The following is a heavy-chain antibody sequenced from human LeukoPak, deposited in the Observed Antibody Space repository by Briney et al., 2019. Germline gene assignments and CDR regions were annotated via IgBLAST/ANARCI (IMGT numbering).Heavy chain of an antibody. J-gene: IGHJ4*02. CDR1: GYSSTSYW. D-gene: IGHD1-26*01. Sequence: GESLKISCKGSGYSSTSYWIGWVRQPPGKGLKWMGIIYHGDSETSYSPSFQGQATISADKSISTAYLQWSSLKASDTAMYYCARRIGSYYGTIDYWGQGTLVTVSS. V-gene: IGHV5-51*01. CDR2: IYHGDSET. CDR3: ARRIGSYYGTIDY.